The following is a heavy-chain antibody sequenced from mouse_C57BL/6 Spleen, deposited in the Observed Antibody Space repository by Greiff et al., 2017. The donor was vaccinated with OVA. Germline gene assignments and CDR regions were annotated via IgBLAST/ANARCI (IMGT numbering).Heavy chain of an antibody. CDR2: IYPGSGST. D-gene: IGHD1-1*01. V-gene: IGHV1-55*01. CDR3: AKGDYGSSYAY. J-gene: IGHJ2*01. CDR1: GYTFTSYW. Sequence: QVQLKQPGAELVKPGASVKMSCKASGYTFTSYWITWVKQRPGQGLEWIGDIYPGSGSTNYNEKFKSKATLTVDTSSSTAYMQLSSLTSEDSAVYYCAKGDYGSSYAYWGQGTTLTVSS.